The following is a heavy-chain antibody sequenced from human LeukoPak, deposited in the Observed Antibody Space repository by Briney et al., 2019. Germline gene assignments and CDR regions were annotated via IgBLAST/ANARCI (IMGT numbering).Heavy chain of an antibody. Sequence: ASVKVSCRISGNTLTDFFIHWVRQAPGQGPEWLGGFDPDSGGMMFAQKYQDSLTMTEHTSTDTAHMELTNLTFDDTPVIYCATPKAVHCYGDKIYFPAFDFWGQGTTVIVSS. V-gene: IGHV1-24*01. CDR2: FDPDSGGM. D-gene: IGHD4-17*01. CDR1: GNTLTDFF. CDR3: ATPKAVHCYGDKIYFPAFDF. J-gene: IGHJ3*01.